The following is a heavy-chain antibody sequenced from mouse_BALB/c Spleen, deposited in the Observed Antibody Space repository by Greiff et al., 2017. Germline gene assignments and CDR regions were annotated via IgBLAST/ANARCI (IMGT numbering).Heavy chain of an antibody. Sequence: EVMLVESGGGLVKPGGSLKLSCAASGFTFSDYYMYWVRQTPEKRLEWVATISDGGSYTYYPDSVKGRFTISRDNAKNNLYLQMSSLKSEDTAMYYCARDLYFDYWGQGTTLTVSS. V-gene: IGHV5-4*02. J-gene: IGHJ2*01. CDR3: ARDLYFDY. CDR1: GFTFSDYY. CDR2: ISDGGSYT.